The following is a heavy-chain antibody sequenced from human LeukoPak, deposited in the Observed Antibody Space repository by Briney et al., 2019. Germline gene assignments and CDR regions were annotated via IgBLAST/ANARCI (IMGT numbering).Heavy chain of an antibody. Sequence: ASVKVSCKASGYTFTSYDINWVRQATGQGLEWMGWINPNSGNTGYAQKFQGRVTMTRNTSISTAYMELSSLRSEDTAVYYCARTSSSWYSYYYYYMDVWAKGPRSPSP. CDR3: ARTSSSWYSYYYYYMDV. CDR1: GYTFTSYD. V-gene: IGHV1-8*01. CDR2: INPNSGNT. J-gene: IGHJ6*03. D-gene: IGHD6-13*01.